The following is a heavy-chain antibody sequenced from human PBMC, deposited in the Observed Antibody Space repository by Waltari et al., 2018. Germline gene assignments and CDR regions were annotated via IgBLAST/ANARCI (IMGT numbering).Heavy chain of an antibody. V-gene: IGHV4-39*07. CDR2: IYYSGST. J-gene: IGHJ4*02. CDR1: GGSISSSSYY. CDR3: ARHVTGLIDY. Sequence: QLQLQESGPGLVKPSETLSLTCAVSGGSISSSSYYWGWIRQPPGKGLEWIGSIYYSGSTYYNPSLKSRVTISVDTSKNQFSLKLSSVTAADTAVYYCARHVTGLIDYWGQGTLVTVSS. D-gene: IGHD2-21*02.